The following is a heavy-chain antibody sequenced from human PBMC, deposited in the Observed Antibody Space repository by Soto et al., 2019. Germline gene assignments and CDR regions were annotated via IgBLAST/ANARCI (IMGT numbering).Heavy chain of an antibody. J-gene: IGHJ4*02. Sequence: GGSLRLSCAASGFTFSSYGTHWVRQAPGKGLEWVAVKWYDGSNKYYADSVKGRFTTSRDNSKNTLYLQMNSLRAEDTAVYYCARDINSTEYYDFWSGYYTGGVLGYWGQGTLVTVSS. CDR3: ARDINSTEYYDFWSGYYTGGVLGY. D-gene: IGHD3-3*01. CDR1: GFTFSSYG. V-gene: IGHV3-33*01. CDR2: KWYDGSNK.